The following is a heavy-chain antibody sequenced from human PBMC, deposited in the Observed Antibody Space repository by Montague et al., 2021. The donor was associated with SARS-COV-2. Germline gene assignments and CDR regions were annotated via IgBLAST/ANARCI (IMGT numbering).Heavy chain of an antibody. CDR3: ARAIWHLDV. CDR1: GDSISRYY. CDR2: IYTGVYV. J-gene: IGHJ2*01. Sequence: SETLSLTCSVSGDSISRYYWSWIRQSDGKGLEWIGRIYTGVYVNYNPALQSRVSMSVDTSKSQVSLNVTSVTAADTAVYYCARAIWHLDVWGRGILVTVSS. V-gene: IGHV4-4*07.